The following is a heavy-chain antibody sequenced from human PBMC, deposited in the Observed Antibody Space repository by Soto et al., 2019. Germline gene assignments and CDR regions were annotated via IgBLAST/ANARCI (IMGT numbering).Heavy chain of an antibody. CDR2: IYYSGST. V-gene: IGHV4-61*01. Sequence: PSETLSLTCTVSGGSVSSGSYYWSWIRQPPGKGLEWIGYIYYSGSTNYNPSLKSRVTISVDTSKNQFSLKLSSVTAADTAVYYCATKASIAAAGPVFDYWGQGTLVTVSS. D-gene: IGHD6-13*01. CDR1: GGSVSSGSYY. J-gene: IGHJ4*02. CDR3: ATKASIAAAGPVFDY.